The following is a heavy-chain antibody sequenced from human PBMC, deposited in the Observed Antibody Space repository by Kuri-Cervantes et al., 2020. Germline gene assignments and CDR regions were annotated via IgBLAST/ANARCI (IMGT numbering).Heavy chain of an antibody. J-gene: IGHJ4*02. CDR2: IHFDGSMT. D-gene: IGHD4-11*01. V-gene: IGHV3-74*01. CDR3: ARDIIDYTNSPPFDS. CDR1: GFTFSDYY. Sequence: GESLKISCAASGFTFSDYYMSWIRQAPGKGLVWVARIHFDGSMTDYADSVKGRFTISRDNAKNMLFLQMNGLRVEDTAVYYCARDIIDYTNSPPFDSWGQGTLVTVSS.